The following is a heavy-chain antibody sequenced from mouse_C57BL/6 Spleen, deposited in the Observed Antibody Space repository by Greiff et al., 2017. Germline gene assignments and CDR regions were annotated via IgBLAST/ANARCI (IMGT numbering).Heavy chain of an antibody. CDR1: GYTFTSYW. CDR3: ARAPYFDY. J-gene: IGHJ2*01. V-gene: IGHV1-61*01. Sequence: VQLQQPGADLVRPGSSVKLSCTASGYTFTSYWMAWVNQTPGQGLEWIGNIYPSDSETHYNQTFKDKATLTVDKSSSTAYMQLSSLKSEDSAVEYCARAPYFDYWGQGTTLTVSA. CDR2: IYPSDSET.